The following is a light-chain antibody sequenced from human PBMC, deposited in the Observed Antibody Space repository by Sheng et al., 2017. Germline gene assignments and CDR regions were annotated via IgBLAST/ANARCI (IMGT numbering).Light chain of an antibody. J-gene: IGLJ2*01. V-gene: IGLV2-8*01. CDR2: EVN. CDR3: SSYAGINSFVV. Sequence: QSALTQPPSASGSPGQSVTISCTGTSSDVGGYNYVSWYQQGPGKAPKLLIYEVNKRPSGVPDRFSASKSGNTASLTVSGLQAEDEADYYCSSYAGINSFVVFGGGTKLTVL. CDR1: SSDVGGYNY.